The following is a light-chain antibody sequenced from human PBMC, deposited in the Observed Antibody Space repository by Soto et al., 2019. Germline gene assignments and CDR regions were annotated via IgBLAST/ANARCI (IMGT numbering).Light chain of an antibody. CDR2: EGS. Sequence: QSALTQPASVSGSPGQSITISCTGTNSDVGTYDLVSWYQQHPGKAPQVLIYEGSKRPSGVSNRFSGSKSGNTASLTISGLQAEDEADYYCFSYAGSNTVVFGGGTKLTVL. CDR3: FSYAGSNTVV. CDR1: NSDVGTYDL. V-gene: IGLV2-23*01. J-gene: IGLJ2*01.